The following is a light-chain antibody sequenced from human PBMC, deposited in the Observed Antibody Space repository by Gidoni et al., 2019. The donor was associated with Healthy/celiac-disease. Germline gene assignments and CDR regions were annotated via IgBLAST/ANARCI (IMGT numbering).Light chain of an antibody. J-gene: IGLJ3*02. CDR3: CSYAGSSTLV. V-gene: IGLV2-23*02. CDR1: SSDVGSYNL. CDR2: EVS. Sequence: QSALTQPASVSGSPDQPITISCTGTSSDVGSYNLVSWYQQHPGKAPKLIIYEVSKRPSGVSNRFSGSKSGNTASLTISGLQAEDEADYYCCSYAGSSTLVFGGGTKLTVL.